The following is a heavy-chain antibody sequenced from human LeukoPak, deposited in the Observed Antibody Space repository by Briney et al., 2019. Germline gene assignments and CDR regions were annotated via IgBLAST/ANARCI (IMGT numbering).Heavy chain of an antibody. CDR1: GGSISSSNW. Sequence: SETLSLTCTVSGGSISSSNWWSWVRQPPGKGLEWIGEIYHSGSTNYNPSLKSRVTISVDKSKNQFSLKLSSVTAADTAVYYCARRPIVGATYYFDYWGQGTLVTVSS. CDR3: ARRPIVGATYYFDY. V-gene: IGHV4-4*02. D-gene: IGHD1-26*01. J-gene: IGHJ4*02. CDR2: IYHSGST.